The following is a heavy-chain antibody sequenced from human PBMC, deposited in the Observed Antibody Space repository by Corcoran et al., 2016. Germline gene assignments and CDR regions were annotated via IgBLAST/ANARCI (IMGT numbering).Heavy chain of an antibody. CDR3: TVDVSGGAYPLDS. CDR1: GFDFAPAW. D-gene: IGHD2-8*02. V-gene: IGHV3-15*02. Sequence: EVQVVESGGTLVKPGGSLRLSCAASGFDFAPAWLIWVRQAPGKGLECVGRIKSKTSGGTIDYAAPVRGRFTISRDDSSRTVYLQMNSLKIEDTAVYYCTVDVSGGAYPLDSWGQGTLVIVSS. J-gene: IGHJ4*02. CDR2: IKSKTSGGTI.